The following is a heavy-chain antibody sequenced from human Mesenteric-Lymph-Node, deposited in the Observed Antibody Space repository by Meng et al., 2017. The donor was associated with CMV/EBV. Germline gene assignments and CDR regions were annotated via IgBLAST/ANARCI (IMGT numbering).Heavy chain of an antibody. J-gene: IGHJ4*02. CDR3: VKDPYADYEGQSGYYFGD. V-gene: IGHV3-23*01. Sequence: FSFSNYAMSWVRQAPGKGLERVASISGSGGGTYHADAVKGRFAISRDNSRSTLYLQMNSLRVDDTAVYYCVKDPYADYEGQSGYYFGDWGPGTLVTVSS. CDR1: FSFSNYA. CDR2: ISGSGGGT. D-gene: IGHD4-17*01.